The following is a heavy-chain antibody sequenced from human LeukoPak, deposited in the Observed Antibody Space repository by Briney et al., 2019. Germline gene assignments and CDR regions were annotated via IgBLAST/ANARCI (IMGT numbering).Heavy chain of an antibody. CDR2: IHGSGNT. Sequence: PSETLSLTCTVSGGSISSYYWSWIRQPPGKGLEWIGYIHGSGNTDYNPSLRSRVTISVDTSKNQFSLKLSSVTAADTAVYYCASQPAGPIDYWGQGTLVTVSS. J-gene: IGHJ4*02. D-gene: IGHD2-2*01. CDR1: GGSISSYY. V-gene: IGHV4-59*12. CDR3: ASQPAGPIDY.